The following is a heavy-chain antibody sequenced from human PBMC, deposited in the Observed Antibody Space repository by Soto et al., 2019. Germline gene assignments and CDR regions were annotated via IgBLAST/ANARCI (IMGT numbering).Heavy chain of an antibody. CDR3: ARVRNGGWFHMDV. V-gene: IGHV3-33*01. Sequence: QVQLVESGGGVVQPGRSLRLSCVGSGFPFWHYGMHWVRQAPGKGLEWVAVIWSDGNKESYADSVKGRFAISRDNSKDTLYLAMNSLRAADSALYFCARVRNGGWFHMDVWGQGTTVSASS. D-gene: IGHD6-19*01. J-gene: IGHJ6*02. CDR1: GFPFWHYG. CDR2: IWSDGNKE.